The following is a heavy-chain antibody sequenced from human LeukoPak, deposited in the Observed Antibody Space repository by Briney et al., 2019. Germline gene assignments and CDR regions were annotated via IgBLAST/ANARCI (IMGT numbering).Heavy chain of an antibody. CDR1: GFTVSSNY. Sequence: GGSLRLSCAASGFTVSSNYMSWVRQAPGKGLEWVSVIYSGGSTYYADSVKGRFTISRDNSKNTLYLQMNSLRAEDTAVYYCARGGYQLLKGLAFDIWGQGTMVTVSS. V-gene: IGHV3-53*01. CDR2: IYSGGST. J-gene: IGHJ3*02. CDR3: ARGGYQLLKGLAFDI. D-gene: IGHD2-2*01.